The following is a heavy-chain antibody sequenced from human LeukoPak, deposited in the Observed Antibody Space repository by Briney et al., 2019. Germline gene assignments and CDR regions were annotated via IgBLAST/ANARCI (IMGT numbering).Heavy chain of an antibody. D-gene: IGHD3-9*01. CDR1: GYTFTGYY. Sequence: ASVKVSCKASGYTFTGYYMHWVRQAPGQGLKWMGWINPNSGGTNYAQKFQGRVTMTRDTSISTAYMELSRLRSDDTAVYYCARDGPDYDILTGYFAFDIWGQGTMVTVSS. V-gene: IGHV1-2*02. J-gene: IGHJ3*02. CDR3: ARDGPDYDILTGYFAFDI. CDR2: INPNSGGT.